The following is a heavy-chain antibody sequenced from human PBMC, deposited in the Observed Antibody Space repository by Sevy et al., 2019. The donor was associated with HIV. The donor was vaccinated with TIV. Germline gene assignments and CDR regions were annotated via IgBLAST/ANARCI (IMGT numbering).Heavy chain of an antibody. CDR2: IIPISGPAGPT. CDR1: GDSFIGYT. V-gene: IGHV1-69*06. J-gene: IGHJ1*01. Sequence: ASVKVSCKSSGDSFIGYTIIWVRQAPGQGLEWMGGIIPISGPAGPTNSAQNFQDGATITADISTHTAYMELSSLRSEDTALYFCARASSCGGDCYYLQYWGQGTLVTVSS. CDR3: ARASSCGGDCYYLQY. D-gene: IGHD2-21*02.